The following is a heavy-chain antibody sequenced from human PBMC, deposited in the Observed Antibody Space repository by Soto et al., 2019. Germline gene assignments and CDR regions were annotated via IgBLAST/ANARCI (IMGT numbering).Heavy chain of an antibody. J-gene: IGHJ2*01. CDR1: GFTLSNYG. CDR3: ARTTILQMLHGYFDL. Sequence: QVQLVESGGGVVQPGKSLRLSCAASGFTLSNYGMHWVRQAPGKGLEWVAVIHYDGSNKYYADSVKGRFTISRDQSKNTLFLQMNSLRAEDTAVYDCARTTILQMLHGYFDLWGRGTLVTVSA. D-gene: IGHD3-10*02. V-gene: IGHV3-33*01. CDR2: IHYDGSNK.